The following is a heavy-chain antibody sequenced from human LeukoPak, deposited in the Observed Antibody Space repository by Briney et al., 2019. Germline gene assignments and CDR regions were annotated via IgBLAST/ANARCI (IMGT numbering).Heavy chain of an antibody. CDR1: GFTFSSYA. Sequence: GGSLRLSCAASGFTFSSYAMHWVRQAPGKGLEWVAFIWYDGSNKDYTDSVKGRFTISRDNAKNTLYLQMISLRVEDTAVYYCAKVTKPASTFGGVFLDYWGQGSLVTVSP. J-gene: IGHJ4*02. D-gene: IGHD3-16*01. V-gene: IGHV3-30*02. CDR3: AKVTKPASTFGGVFLDY. CDR2: IWYDGSNK.